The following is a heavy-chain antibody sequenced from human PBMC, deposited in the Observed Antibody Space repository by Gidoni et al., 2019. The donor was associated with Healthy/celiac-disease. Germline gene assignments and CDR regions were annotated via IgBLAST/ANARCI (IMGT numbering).Heavy chain of an antibody. CDR1: GGSISSSSYY. CDR2: IYYSGST. Sequence: QLQLQESGPGLVKPSETLSLTCTVSGGSISSSSYYWGWIREPPGKGLEWIGSIYYSGSTYYNPSLNSRVTISVDTSKNQFSLKLSSVTAADTAVYYCARDAGGLGYWGQGTLVTVSS. J-gene: IGHJ4*02. D-gene: IGHD3-10*01. V-gene: IGHV4-39*02. CDR3: ARDAGGLGY.